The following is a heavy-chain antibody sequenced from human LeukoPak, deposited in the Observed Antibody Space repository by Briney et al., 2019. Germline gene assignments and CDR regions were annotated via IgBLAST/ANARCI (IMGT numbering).Heavy chain of an antibody. CDR3: ARQAYCSSTRCNPFDH. Sequence: PSETLSLTCTVSGGSISGYYWSWIRQPPGKGLEWIGYIHSSGSTNYNPSLKSRVTMSLDTSENHFSLRLSSVTAADTAIYYCARQAYCSSTRCNPFDHWGQGALVTVSS. CDR2: IHSSGST. D-gene: IGHD2-2*01. V-gene: IGHV4-59*08. J-gene: IGHJ4*02. CDR1: GGSISGYY.